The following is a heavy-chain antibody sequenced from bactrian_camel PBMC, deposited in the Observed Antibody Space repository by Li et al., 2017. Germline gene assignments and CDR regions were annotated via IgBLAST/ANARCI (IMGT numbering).Heavy chain of an antibody. J-gene: IGHJ4*01. Sequence: VQLVESGGGLVQAGGFLRLSCAASGYTYNSVAYRTWFRQAPGKEREGVAQINSDGTTGYADSVKGRFTISRDKTQNILYLQMNGLNPDDTGMYTCASSRYVGLCSLRHRFPYRGQGTQVTVS. D-gene: IGHD1*01. CDR1: GYTYNSVAY. CDR3: ASSRYVGLCSLRHRFPY. V-gene: IGHV3S42*01. CDR2: INSDGTT.